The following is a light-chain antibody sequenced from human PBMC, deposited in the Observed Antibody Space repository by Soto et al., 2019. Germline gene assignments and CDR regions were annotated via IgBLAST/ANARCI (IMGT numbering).Light chain of an antibody. Sequence: EIVLTQSPGTASLAPVLSPTLSCRASQSVSSSYLAWYQQKPGQAPRLLIYGASSRATGIPARFSGSGSGTEFTLTISSLQSEDFAVYHGQQYYNWPPFTFGPGTKVDIK. CDR2: GAS. J-gene: IGKJ3*01. V-gene: IGKV3-15*01. CDR3: QQYYNWPPFT. CDR1: QSVSSSY.